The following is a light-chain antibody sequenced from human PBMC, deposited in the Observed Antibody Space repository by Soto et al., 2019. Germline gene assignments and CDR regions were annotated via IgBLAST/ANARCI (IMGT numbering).Light chain of an antibody. CDR3: QQYSSYPHT. CDR1: LRISRC. V-gene: IGKV1-5*03. J-gene: IGKJ4*01. CDR2: KAL. Sequence: DIQMTQSPSTLYASVGDRVTITCRASLRISRCLAWYQQKPGEAPKFLIYKALSLERGVPSRFSGSGSGTEYTLTISRLQPDDFAIYYCQQYSSYPHTFGGGTKVEIK.